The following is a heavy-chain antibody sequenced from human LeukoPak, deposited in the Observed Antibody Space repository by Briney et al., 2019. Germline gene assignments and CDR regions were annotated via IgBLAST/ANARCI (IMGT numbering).Heavy chain of an antibody. J-gene: IGHJ3*02. CDR1: GGTFSSYA. D-gene: IGHD5-12*01. CDR2: IIPIFGTA. CDR3: ARAGGYSGYDAGVAGDAFDI. Sequence: ASVKVSCKASGGTFSSYAISWVRQAPGQGLEWMGGIIPIFGTANYAQKFQGRVTITADESTSTAYMELSSLRSEDTAVYYCARAGGYSGYDAGVAGDAFDIWGQGTMVTVSS. V-gene: IGHV1-69*13.